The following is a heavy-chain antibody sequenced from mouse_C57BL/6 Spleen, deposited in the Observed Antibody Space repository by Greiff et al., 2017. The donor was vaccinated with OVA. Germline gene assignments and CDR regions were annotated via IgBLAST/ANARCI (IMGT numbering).Heavy chain of an antibody. J-gene: IGHJ3*01. CDR2: ISSGSSTI. CDR3: ASEGLRRAWFAY. Sequence: EVKLMESGGGLVKPGGSLKLSCAASGFTFSDYGMHWVRQAPEQGLEWVAYISSGSSTIYYADTVKGRFTISRDNAKNTLFLQMTSLRSEDTAMYYCASEGLRRAWFAYWGQGTLVTVSA. CDR1: GFTFSDYG. D-gene: IGHD2-4*01. V-gene: IGHV5-17*01.